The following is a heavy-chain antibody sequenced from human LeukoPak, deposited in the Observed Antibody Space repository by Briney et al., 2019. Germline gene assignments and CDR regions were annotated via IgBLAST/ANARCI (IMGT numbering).Heavy chain of an antibody. CDR2: IWHDGSVE. CDR1: GFMFSRLG. D-gene: IGHD3-16*01. V-gene: IGHV3-33*06. CDR3: AKEGDQFRGYLDA. J-gene: IGHJ6*03. Sequence: GRSLRLSCAASGFMFSRLGMQWVRQAPGEGLEWVAMIWHDGSVEEYGDSVKGRFTIPRDNSQNTLYLQMNSLRDDDTAVYYCAKEGDQFRGYLDAWGKGTTVTVSS.